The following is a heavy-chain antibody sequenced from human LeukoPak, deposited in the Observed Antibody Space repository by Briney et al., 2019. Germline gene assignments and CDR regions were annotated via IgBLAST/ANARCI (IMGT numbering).Heavy chain of an antibody. J-gene: IGHJ4*02. CDR2: ISSNGDNR. CDR3: VRGTGY. CDR1: GFTFSTYV. V-gene: IGHV3-64D*06. Sequence: PGGSLRLSCSVSGFTFSTYVMHWVRQAPGKGLEYVSAISSNGDNRYYADSVKGRFTISRDNSKNTLYLQMSSLRADDTAVYYCVRGTGYWGQGTLVTASS.